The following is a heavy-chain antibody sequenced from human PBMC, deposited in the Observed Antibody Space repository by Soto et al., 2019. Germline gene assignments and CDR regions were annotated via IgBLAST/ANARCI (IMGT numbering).Heavy chain of an antibody. CDR2: IKSKTDGGTT. V-gene: IGHV3-15*01. CDR1: GFTFSNAW. CDR3: TTLGYYYYGMDV. Sequence: GGSLRLSCAASGFTFSNAWMSWVRQAPGKGLEWGGRIKSKTDGGTTDYAAPVKGRFTISRDDSKNTLYLQMNSLKTEDTAVYYCTTLGYYYYGMDVWGQGTTVTVSS. J-gene: IGHJ6*02.